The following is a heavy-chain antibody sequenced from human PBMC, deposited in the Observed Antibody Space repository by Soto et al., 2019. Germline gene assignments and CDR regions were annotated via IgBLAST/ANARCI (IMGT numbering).Heavy chain of an antibody. CDR1: GFTFSNAW. CDR3: FDGSDY. Sequence: GGSLRLSCAASGFTFSNAWMSWVRQAPGKGLEWVGRIKSKTDGRTKDYAAPGKGRFTISSDDSKNTLYLQMNSLKTEDTAVYYCFDGSDYWGQGTLVTVSS. J-gene: IGHJ4*02. CDR2: IKSKTDGRTK. V-gene: IGHV3-15*01.